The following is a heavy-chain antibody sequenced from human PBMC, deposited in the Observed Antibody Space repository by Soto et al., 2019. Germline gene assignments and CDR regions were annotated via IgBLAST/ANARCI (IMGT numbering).Heavy chain of an antibody. Sequence: EVQLLESGGGLVQPGGSLRLSCAASGFTFSCYAMGWVRQAPGKGLEWVSTISGTGGSTYYADSVKGRFTISRDNSKNTLYVQMDSLSAEDTAVYYCAKTRTLVVVGETYDYWGQGTLVTVSS. CDR1: GFTFSCYA. CDR2: ISGTGGST. J-gene: IGHJ4*02. V-gene: IGHV3-23*01. CDR3: AKTRTLVVVGETYDY. D-gene: IGHD2-15*01.